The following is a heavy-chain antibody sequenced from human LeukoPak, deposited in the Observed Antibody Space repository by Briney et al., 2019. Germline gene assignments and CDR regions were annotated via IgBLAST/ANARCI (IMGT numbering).Heavy chain of an antibody. CDR3: ARHLYYCNSSGYYPIYYYYYMDV. V-gene: IGHV4-34*01. CDR2: INHSGST. Sequence: SETLSLTCAVYGGSFSGYYWSWIRQPPGKGLEWIGEINHSGSTNYNPSLKSRVTISVDTSKNQFSLKLSSVTAADTAVYYCARHLYYCNSSGYYPIYYYYYMDVWGKGTTVTISS. CDR1: GGSFSGYY. D-gene: IGHD3-22*01. J-gene: IGHJ6*03.